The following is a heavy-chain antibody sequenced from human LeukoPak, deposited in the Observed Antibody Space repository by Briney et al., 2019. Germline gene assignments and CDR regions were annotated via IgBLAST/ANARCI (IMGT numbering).Heavy chain of an antibody. Sequence: SETLSLTCTVSGGSISSSSYYWSWIRQSPGKGLEWIGCIYFRGSTSYNPSLERRLTMSLDTSKNQFSLKLTSVTAADTAVYYCAGGVDSRKMAYWGQGTLVTVSS. D-gene: IGHD3-16*01. CDR2: IYFRGST. J-gene: IGHJ4*02. CDR3: AGGVDSRKMAY. CDR1: GGSISSSSYY. V-gene: IGHV4-31*03.